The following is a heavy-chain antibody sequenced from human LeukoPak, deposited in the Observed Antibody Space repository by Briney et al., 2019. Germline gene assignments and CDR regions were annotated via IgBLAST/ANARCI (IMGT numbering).Heavy chain of an antibody. V-gene: IGHV3-64*01. J-gene: IGHJ3*02. Sequence: GGSLRLSCAASAFTFSTYVMHWVRQAPGKGLECVSAISNNGGSTYYANSVKGRFTISRDNSKNILYLQMGSLRAEDTAVYYCASRTYYYDSSGYYYDAFGIWGQGTMVTVSS. CDR3: ASRTYYYDSSGYYYDAFGI. D-gene: IGHD3-22*01. CDR1: AFTFSTYV. CDR2: ISNNGGST.